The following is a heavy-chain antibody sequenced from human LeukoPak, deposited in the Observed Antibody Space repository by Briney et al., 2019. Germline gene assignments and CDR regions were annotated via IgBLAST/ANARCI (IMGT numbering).Heavy chain of an antibody. Sequence: SPGGCLRLSCAASGLTFDNYCMSWVRQAPGKGLEWVSGINWNGGSTGYADSVKGRFTISRDNAENSHELQGNSMSPEDTALYYLARDWDWGQGTLFTVSA. J-gene: IGHJ4*02. CDR3: ARDWD. V-gene: IGHV3-20*04. CDR1: GLTFDNYC. D-gene: IGHD1-26*01. CDR2: INWNGGST.